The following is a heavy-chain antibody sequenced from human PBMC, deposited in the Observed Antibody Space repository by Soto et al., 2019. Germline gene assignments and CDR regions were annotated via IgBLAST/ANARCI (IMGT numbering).Heavy chain of an antibody. CDR3: ARVGCTSTSCYYLFDF. J-gene: IGHJ4*02. D-gene: IGHD2-2*01. V-gene: IGHV3-49*03. CDR1: GFTFGYHD. Sequence: PGGSLRLSCTTSGFTFGYHDMSWLRQAPGKGLEWLGFIRGKAYGGTTEYAASVKGRFAMSRDDSQGIAYLQMNSLKTEDTAVYYCARVGCTSTSCYYLFDFWGQGSLVTVSS. CDR2: IRGKAYGGTT.